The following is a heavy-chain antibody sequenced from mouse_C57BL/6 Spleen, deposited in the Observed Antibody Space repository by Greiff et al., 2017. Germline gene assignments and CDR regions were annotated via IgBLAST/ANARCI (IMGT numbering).Heavy chain of an antibody. CDR3: TTMAAQATFDY. D-gene: IGHD3-2*02. J-gene: IGHJ2*01. CDR1: GFNIKDYY. Sequence: VQLQQSGAELVRPGASVKLSCTASGFNIKDYYMHWVKQRPEQGLEWIGRIDPEDGDTEYAPKFQGKATMTADTSSNTAYLQLSVLTSEDTAVYYCTTMAAQATFDYWGQGTTLTVSS. V-gene: IGHV14-1*01. CDR2: IDPEDGDT.